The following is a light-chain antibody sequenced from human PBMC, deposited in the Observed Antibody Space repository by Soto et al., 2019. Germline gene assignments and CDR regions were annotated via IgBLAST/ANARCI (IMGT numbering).Light chain of an antibody. CDR2: AAS. V-gene: IGKV1-39*01. Sequence: DLQITQPPSSLSASVGDRVTITFRVSQTINSYLKAYHQKPGKAPQILINAASSFQSAVPSRLSGSGSGRDYSLPISSLLPEDFAAYYCRQRYSSPPLTFGRGTRLEIK. CDR1: QTINSY. J-gene: IGKJ5*01. CDR3: RQRYSSPPLT.